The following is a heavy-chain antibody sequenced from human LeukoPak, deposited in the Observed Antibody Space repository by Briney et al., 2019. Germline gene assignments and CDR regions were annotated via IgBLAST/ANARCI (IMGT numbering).Heavy chain of an antibody. V-gene: IGHV3-48*03. J-gene: IGHJ4*02. CDR3: ARDYGGSSPFDY. Sequence: GGSLRLSCAASAFTFSSYEMNWVRQAPGKGLEWVSYISSSGTTIYYADSVKGRFTISRDNAKNSLYLQMNSLRAEDTAVYYCARDYGGSSPFDYWGQGTLVTVSS. CDR1: AFTFSSYE. CDR2: ISSSGTTI. D-gene: IGHD4-23*01.